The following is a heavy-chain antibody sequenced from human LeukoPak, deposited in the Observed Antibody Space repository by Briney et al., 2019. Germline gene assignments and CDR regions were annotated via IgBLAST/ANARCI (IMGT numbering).Heavy chain of an antibody. CDR2: ISYDGGNE. CDR1: GFTFSSYV. CDR3: AREHSGYDFPGRDYYYMDV. J-gene: IGHJ6*03. D-gene: IGHD5-12*01. V-gene: IGHV3-30*04. Sequence: GGSLRLSCAASGFTFSSYVMHWVRQAPGKGLEWVAIISYDGGNEYYADSVKGRFTISRDNSKNTLYLQMNSLRAEDTAVYYCAREHSGYDFPGRDYYYMDVWGKGTTVTVSS.